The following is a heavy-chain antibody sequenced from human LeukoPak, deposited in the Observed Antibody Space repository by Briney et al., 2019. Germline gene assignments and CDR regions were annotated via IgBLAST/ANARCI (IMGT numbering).Heavy chain of an antibody. CDR2: ISRSGSTK. V-gene: IGHV3-11*04. CDR1: GFTFSDYN. CDR3: AELGITMIGGV. J-gene: IGHJ6*04. Sequence: GGSLRLSCAASGFTFSDYNMRWLRQAPGKGLEWVSSISRSGSTKYYADSVKGRFTISRDNAKNSLFLQMNSLRAEDTAVYYCAELGITMIGGVWGKGPTVTISS. D-gene: IGHD3-10*02.